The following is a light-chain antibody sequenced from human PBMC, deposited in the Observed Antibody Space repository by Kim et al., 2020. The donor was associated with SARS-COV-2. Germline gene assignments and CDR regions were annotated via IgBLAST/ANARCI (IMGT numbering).Light chain of an antibody. CDR2: QDN. Sequence: SVSPGQTASITCSGDKLGDKYACWYQQKPGQSPLLVIYQDNKRPSGIPERFSGSNSGNTATLTISGTQAMDEADYYCQAWDSSTGVFGGGTKLTVL. J-gene: IGLJ2*01. V-gene: IGLV3-1*01. CDR3: QAWDSSTGV. CDR1: KLGDKY.